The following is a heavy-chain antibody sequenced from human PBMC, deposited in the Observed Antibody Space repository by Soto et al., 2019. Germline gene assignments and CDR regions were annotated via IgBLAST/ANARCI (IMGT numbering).Heavy chain of an antibody. J-gene: IGHJ4*02. Sequence: VGSLRLSCAASGFTFSSYEMHWVRQATGKGLEWVSAIGTAAATYYPGSVKGRVTISRENDKNSLYLQMNSLRAGHTAVYYCAIVDDILTRYGYWGQGTLVTGSS. D-gene: IGHD3-9*01. V-gene: IGHV3-13*01. CDR3: AIVDDILTRYGY. CDR2: IGTAAAT. CDR1: GFTFSSYE.